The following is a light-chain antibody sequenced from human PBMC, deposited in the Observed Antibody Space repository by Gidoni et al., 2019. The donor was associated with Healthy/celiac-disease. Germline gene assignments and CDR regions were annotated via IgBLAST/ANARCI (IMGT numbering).Light chain of an antibody. CDR1: QTVSIY. Sequence: EIVLTQFPASLSLSPGDRATLSCRASQTVSIYLAWYQQKPGQAPRRLIYDASNRTTGSPARFSSSGSGTDFTLTISSLEPEDVAVYYCQQHSNWPRLTFGEXTKVEIK. CDR3: QQHSNWPRLT. V-gene: IGKV3-11*01. CDR2: DAS. J-gene: IGKJ4*01.